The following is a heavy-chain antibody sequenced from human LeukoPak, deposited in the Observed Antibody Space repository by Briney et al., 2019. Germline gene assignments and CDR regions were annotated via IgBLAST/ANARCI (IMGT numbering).Heavy chain of an antibody. J-gene: IGHJ4*02. V-gene: IGHV4-59*01. Sequence: SETLSLTCTVSGGSISSYYWSWIRQPPGKGLEWIGYIYYSGSTNYNPSLKSRVTISVDTSKNQFSLKLSSVTAADTAVYYCARVVAAAGTGFDYRGQGTLVTVSS. D-gene: IGHD6-13*01. CDR1: GGSISSYY. CDR2: IYYSGST. CDR3: ARVVAAAGTGFDY.